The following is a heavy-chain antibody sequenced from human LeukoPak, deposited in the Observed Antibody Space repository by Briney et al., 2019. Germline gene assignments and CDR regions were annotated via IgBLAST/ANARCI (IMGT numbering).Heavy chain of an antibody. CDR2: IYYSGTT. D-gene: IGHD1-26*01. Sequence: SETLSLTCTVSGGSVSSGRYYWSWIRQPPGKGLECNGYIYYSGTTSYNPSLKSRVTMSVDTANNQFSLKLSSVTAADTAVYYCARGDRVGASGYYFDYWGQGMLVTVSS. CDR1: GGSVSSGRYY. V-gene: IGHV4-61*01. J-gene: IGHJ4*02. CDR3: ARGDRVGASGYYFDY.